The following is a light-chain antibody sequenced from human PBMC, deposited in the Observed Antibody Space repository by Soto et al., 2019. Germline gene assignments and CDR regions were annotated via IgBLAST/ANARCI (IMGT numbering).Light chain of an antibody. CDR1: QSVSNNY. V-gene: IGKV3-20*01. CDR3: QQYDKSVLT. CDR2: GAS. J-gene: IGKJ4*01. Sequence: EIVLTQSPGTLSLSPGERATLSCRASQSVSNNYLAWYQQKPGQAPRLLIYGASNRATGIPDRFSGSGSGTDFTLTISRLEPEDFDVYHCQQYDKSVLTLGGGTKVDIK.